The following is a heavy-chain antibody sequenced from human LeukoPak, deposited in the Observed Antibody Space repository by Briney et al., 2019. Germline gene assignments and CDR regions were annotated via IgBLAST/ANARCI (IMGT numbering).Heavy chain of an antibody. D-gene: IGHD1-1*01. CDR3: ARPGHSYYYMDV. Sequence: KPSETLSLTCTVSGSSISSSSYYWGWIRQPPGKGLEWIGTIYYSGTTYYNPSLKSRVTISADTSKNHFSLKLSSVTAADTAVYYCARPGHSYYYMDVWGKGTTVTVSS. CDR2: IYYSGTT. V-gene: IGHV4-39*02. CDR1: GSSISSSSYY. J-gene: IGHJ6*03.